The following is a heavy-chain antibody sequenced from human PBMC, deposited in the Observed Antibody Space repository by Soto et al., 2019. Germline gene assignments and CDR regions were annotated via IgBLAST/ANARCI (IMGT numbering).Heavy chain of an antibody. CDR2: IYSGGST. Sequence: EVQLVETGGGLIQPGGSLRLSCAASGFTVSSNYMSWVRQAPGKGLEWVSVIYSGGSTYYADSVKGRFTISRDNSKNTLYLQMNSLRAEDTAVYYCARVRYYYDSSGYYLDYWGQGTLVTVSS. V-gene: IGHV3-53*02. D-gene: IGHD3-22*01. CDR1: GFTVSSNY. J-gene: IGHJ4*02. CDR3: ARVRYYYDSSGYYLDY.